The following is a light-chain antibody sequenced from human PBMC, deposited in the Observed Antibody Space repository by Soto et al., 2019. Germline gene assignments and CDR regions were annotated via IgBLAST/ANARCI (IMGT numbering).Light chain of an antibody. J-gene: IGLJ3*02. CDR2: DVS. CDR3: CSYAGSYTLV. CDR1: SSDVGGYNF. V-gene: IGLV2-11*01. Sequence: SVLTQPRSVSGSPGQSVTISCTGTSSDVGGYNFVSWYQHHPGKAPKLMIYDVSKRPSGVPDRFSGSKSGSTASLTISGLQAEDEADYYCCSYAGSYTLVFGGGTKL.